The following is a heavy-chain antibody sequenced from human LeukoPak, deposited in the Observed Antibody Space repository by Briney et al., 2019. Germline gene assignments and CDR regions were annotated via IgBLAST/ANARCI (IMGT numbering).Heavy chain of an antibody. CDR1: GFIFSNYW. V-gene: IGHV3-7*03. Sequence: GGSLRLSCGASGFIFSNYWMAWVRQAPGKGLEWVADISHDGSEIHYVDSVRGRFTISRDDAQSSLYLELNSLRAEDTAVYYCARRNAMDVWGQGTTVIVFS. J-gene: IGHJ6*02. CDR3: ARRNAMDV. CDR2: ISHDGSEI.